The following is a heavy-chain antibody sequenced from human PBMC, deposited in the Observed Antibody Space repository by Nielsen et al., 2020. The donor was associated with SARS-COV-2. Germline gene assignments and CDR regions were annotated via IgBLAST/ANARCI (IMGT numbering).Heavy chain of an antibody. CDR2: IGTAGDT. CDR1: GFTFSSYD. V-gene: IGHV3-13*01. D-gene: IGHD5-12*01. Sequence: GGSLRLSWAASGFTFSSYDMHWVRQATGKGLEWVSAIGTAGDTYYPGSVKGRFTISRENAKNSLYLQMNSLRAGDTAVYYCAREGGYGAFDIWGQGTMVTVSS. CDR3: AREGGYGAFDI. J-gene: IGHJ3*02.